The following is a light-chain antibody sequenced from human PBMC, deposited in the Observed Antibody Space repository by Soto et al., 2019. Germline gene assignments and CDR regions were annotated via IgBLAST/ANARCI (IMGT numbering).Light chain of an antibody. CDR1: QSVTSNS. CDR2: AAS. J-gene: IGKJ1*01. Sequence: EIVLTQSPGTLSLSAGEIATLSCRANQSVTSNSLAWYQQKPGQAPRVLIYAASSRATGIPDRFSGSGSGTDFTLNISRLEPEDFAVYYCQQYGISPRTFGQGTKVEIK. V-gene: IGKV3-20*01. CDR3: QQYGISPRT.